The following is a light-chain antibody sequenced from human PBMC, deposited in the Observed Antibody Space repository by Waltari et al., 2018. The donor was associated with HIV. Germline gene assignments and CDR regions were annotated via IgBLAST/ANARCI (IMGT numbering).Light chain of an antibody. CDR2: DDR. Sequence: YVLTQPPSVSVAPNQTATVACIGEYTGVRDVHWYRQRSGQAPEVVIHDDRDRAPGIPGRITGSNSGDMATLTIASVEAGDEAVYYCQVWGATNDWVFGGGTKVTVL. CDR1: YTGVRD. V-gene: IGLV3-21*02. J-gene: IGLJ3*02. CDR3: QVWGATNDWV.